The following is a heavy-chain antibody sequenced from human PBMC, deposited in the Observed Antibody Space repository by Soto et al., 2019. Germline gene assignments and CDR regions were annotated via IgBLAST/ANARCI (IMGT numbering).Heavy chain of an antibody. CDR3: VSPHSESSNAFDL. V-gene: IGHV3-30*04. CDR2: ISYDGENQ. J-gene: IGHJ5*02. CDR1: GFSFSHYA. Sequence: GGSLRLSCAASGFSFSHYAMHWVRQPPGKGLEWVALISYDGENQYFTDSVRGRFTISRDNSKTAVYLEMNDLRLDDTATYYCVSPHSESSNAFDLWGQGTLVTAPQ. D-gene: IGHD3-10*01.